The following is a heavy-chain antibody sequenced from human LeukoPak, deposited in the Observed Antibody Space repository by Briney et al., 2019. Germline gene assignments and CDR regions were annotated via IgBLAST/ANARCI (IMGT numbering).Heavy chain of an antibody. CDR3: ARDHYYYGSGSYSRGVY. J-gene: IGHJ4*02. CDR1: GFTVSSNY. CDR2: IYSGGST. V-gene: IGHV3-66*01. D-gene: IGHD3-10*01. Sequence: PGGSLRLSCAASGFTVSSNYMSWVRQAPGKGLERVSVIYSGGSTYYADSVKGRFTISRDNSKNTLYLQMNSLRAEDTAVYYCARDHYYYGSGSYSRGVYWGQGTLVTVSS.